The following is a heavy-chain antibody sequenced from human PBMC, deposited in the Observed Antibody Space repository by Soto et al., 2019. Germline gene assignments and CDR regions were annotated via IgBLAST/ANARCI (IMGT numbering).Heavy chain of an antibody. Sequence: GESLKISCKGSGYSFTSYWIGWVRQMPGKGLEWMGIIYPGDSDTRYSPSFQGQVSISADKSISTAYLQWSSLKASDTAMFYCARGIVIVPAAYDAFDIWGQGTMVTVSS. CDR3: ARGIVIVPAAYDAFDI. D-gene: IGHD2-2*01. V-gene: IGHV5-51*01. J-gene: IGHJ3*02. CDR1: GYSFTSYW. CDR2: IYPGDSDT.